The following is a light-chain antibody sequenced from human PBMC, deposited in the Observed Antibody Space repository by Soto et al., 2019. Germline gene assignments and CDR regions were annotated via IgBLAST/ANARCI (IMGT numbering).Light chain of an antibody. CDR2: GAS. V-gene: IGKV3-15*01. CDR3: QQYYSTPWT. J-gene: IGKJ1*01. Sequence: EILMTQSPATLSVSPGETVTFSCRASRSVSNRLAWYQHKPGQAPRLLISGASNGATGIPPKFSGSGSGTDFTLTISSLQAADVAVYYCQQYYSTPWTFGQGTKVE. CDR1: RSVSNR.